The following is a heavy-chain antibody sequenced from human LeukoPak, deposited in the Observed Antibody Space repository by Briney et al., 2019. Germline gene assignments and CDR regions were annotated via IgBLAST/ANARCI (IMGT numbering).Heavy chain of an antibody. D-gene: IGHD2-2*01. CDR1: GYTFTSYY. J-gene: IGHJ5*02. CDR3: ARTPSCSSTSCYEAWFDP. CDR2: INPSGGST. V-gene: IGHV1-46*01. Sequence: GASVKVSCKASGYTFTSYYMHWVRQAPGQGLEWMGIINPSGGSTSYAQKFQGRVTMTRDTSASTAYMQLSSLRSEDTAVYYCARTPSCSSTSCYEAWFDPWGQGTQVTVSS.